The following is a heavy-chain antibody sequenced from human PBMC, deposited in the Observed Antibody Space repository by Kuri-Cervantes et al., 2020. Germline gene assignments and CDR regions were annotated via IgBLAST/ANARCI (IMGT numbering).Heavy chain of an antibody. CDR1: GFTLRSYG. CDR2: IRYDGSNK. J-gene: IGHJ6*04. Sequence: GESLKISCAASGFTLRSYGMHWVRQAPGKGLEWVAFIRYDGSNKYYADSVKGRFTASRDNIQRTVSLHMNSLRPEDTAVYYCAKDRGGSAWPDPFFYTTDVWGKGTTVTVSS. D-gene: IGHD2/OR15-2a*01. CDR3: AKDRGGSAWPDPFFYTTDV. V-gene: IGHV3-30*02.